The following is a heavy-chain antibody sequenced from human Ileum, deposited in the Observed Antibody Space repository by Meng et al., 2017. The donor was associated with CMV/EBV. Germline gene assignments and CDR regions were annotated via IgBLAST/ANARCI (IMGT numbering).Heavy chain of an antibody. CDR2: IGGSGSGI. CDR1: AFTLSSYA. Sequence: ESPKILRAAPAFTLSSYAMHWIRQAPGKGLEWVSYIGGSGSGIYYTDSVKGRFTISRDNARNSLSLQMGSLRAEDTAVYCCARFDFWSGYCDIWGQGTLVTVSS. CDR3: ARFDFWSGYCDI. J-gene: IGHJ4*02. V-gene: IGHV3-48*04. D-gene: IGHD3-3*01.